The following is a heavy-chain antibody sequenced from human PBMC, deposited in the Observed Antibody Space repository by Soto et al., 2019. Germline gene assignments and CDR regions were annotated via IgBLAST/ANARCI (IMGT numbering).Heavy chain of an antibody. J-gene: IGHJ4*02. CDR2: ISGNGVTT. CDR3: AKMYSSGWYYEDY. Sequence: GGSLRLSCAASGFTFSSYAMSWVRQAPGKGLEWVSTISGNGVTTYYADSVKGRFTISRDNSKNTLYLQLNSLRAEDTAAYYCAKMYSSGWYYEDYWGQGTLVTVSS. D-gene: IGHD6-19*01. CDR1: GFTFSSYA. V-gene: IGHV3-23*01.